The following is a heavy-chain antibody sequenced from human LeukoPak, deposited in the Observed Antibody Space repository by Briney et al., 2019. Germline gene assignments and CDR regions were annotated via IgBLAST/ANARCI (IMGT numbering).Heavy chain of an antibody. Sequence: HPGGSPEPPCAAPGFPFSSYAMSRVRPAPGKGLGGGAGIAGGDDRFYADSVKGRFSISRDNSKNTVDLQMNSLRVEDTAVYYCAKDYVSGDGYWDFDYWGQGTLVTVSS. D-gene: IGHD5-24*01. J-gene: IGHJ4*02. V-gene: IGHV3-23*01. CDR1: GFPFSSYA. CDR3: AKDYVSGDGYWDFDY. CDR2: IAGGDDR.